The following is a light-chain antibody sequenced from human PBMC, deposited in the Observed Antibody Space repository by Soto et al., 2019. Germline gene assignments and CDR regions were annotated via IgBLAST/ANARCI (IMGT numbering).Light chain of an antibody. Sequence: IVLTQSPGTLALSPGERAALSFRASQSVSSNLAWYQQKPGQAPRLLIFGASIRDTGIPDSFSGSGSGTDFTLTISRLEPEDFAVYYCQQYGSSPGTFGQGTKVDIK. V-gene: IGKV3-20*01. CDR3: QQYGSSPGT. J-gene: IGKJ1*01. CDR1: QSVSSN. CDR2: GAS.